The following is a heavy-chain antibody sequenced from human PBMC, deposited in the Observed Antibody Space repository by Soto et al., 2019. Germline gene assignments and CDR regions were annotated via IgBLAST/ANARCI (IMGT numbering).Heavy chain of an antibody. Sequence: SETLSLTCTVSGGSISSGGYYWSWIRQHPGKGLEWIGYIYYSGSTYYNPSLKSRVTISVDTSKNQFSLKLSSVTAADTAVYYCARQFPQQLVDYWGQGTLVTVSS. D-gene: IGHD6-13*01. CDR2: IYYSGST. CDR3: ARQFPQQLVDY. J-gene: IGHJ4*02. CDR1: GGSISSGGYY. V-gene: IGHV4-31*03.